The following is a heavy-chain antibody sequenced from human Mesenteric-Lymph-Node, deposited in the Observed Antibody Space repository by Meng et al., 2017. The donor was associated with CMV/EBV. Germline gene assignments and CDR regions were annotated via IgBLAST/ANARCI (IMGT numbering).Heavy chain of an antibody. Sequence: EVLLVGSGGGLVQPGGALRLSCASSGFNVRDKYMSWVRQAPGKGLEWVCIIYRGDNTYYIDSVKDRFTVSRDNSKNTMYLQMNSLRVEDTAVYYCTGDSVSNPNLDYWGQGTLVTVSS. CDR1: GFNVRDKY. V-gene: IGHV3-66*01. CDR3: TGDSVSNPNLDY. CDR2: IYRGDNT. D-gene: IGHD3-10*01. J-gene: IGHJ4*02.